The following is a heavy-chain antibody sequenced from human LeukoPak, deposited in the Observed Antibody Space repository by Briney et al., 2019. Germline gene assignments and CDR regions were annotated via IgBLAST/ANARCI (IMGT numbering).Heavy chain of an antibody. J-gene: IGHJ4*02. CDR1: GFTFSSYG. CDR2: ISYDGSNK. D-gene: IGHD6-13*01. Sequence: PGGSLRLSCAASGFTFSSYGTHWVRQAPGKGLEWVAVISYDGSNKYYADSVKGRFTISRDNSKNTLYLQMNSLRAEDTAVYYCVVAADGTGFDYWGQGTLVTVSS. V-gene: IGHV3-30*03. CDR3: VVAADGTGFDY.